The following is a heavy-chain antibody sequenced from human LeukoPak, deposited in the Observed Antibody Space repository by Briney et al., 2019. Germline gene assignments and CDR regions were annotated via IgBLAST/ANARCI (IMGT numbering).Heavy chain of an antibody. V-gene: IGHV4-59*12. J-gene: IGHJ3*02. CDR2: IYYSGST. Sequence: SETLSLTCTVSGGSISSYYWSWIRQPPGKGLEWIGYIYYSGSTNYNPSLKSRVTISVDTSKNQFSLNLNSVTAADTAVYYCARTGYSSSRDAFDIWGQGTMVTVSS. CDR1: GGSISSYY. D-gene: IGHD6-13*01. CDR3: ARTGYSSSRDAFDI.